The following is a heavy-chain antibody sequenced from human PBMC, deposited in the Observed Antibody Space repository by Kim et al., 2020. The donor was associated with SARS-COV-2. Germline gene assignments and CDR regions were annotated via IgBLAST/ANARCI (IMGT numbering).Heavy chain of an antibody. J-gene: IGHJ6*02. CDR2: ISGDGDRT. CDR1: GFTFDDYA. D-gene: IGHD2-2*01. CDR3: AKDIFRVVPYFYYYYGIDV. V-gene: IGHV3-43*02. Sequence: GGSLRLSCAASGFTFDDYAIHWVRQAPGKGLEWVSLISGDGDRTYYADSVKGRFTISRDNSKNSLYLQMNSLRTEDTALYYCAKDIFRVVPYFYYYYGIDVCGQGTTVTVSS.